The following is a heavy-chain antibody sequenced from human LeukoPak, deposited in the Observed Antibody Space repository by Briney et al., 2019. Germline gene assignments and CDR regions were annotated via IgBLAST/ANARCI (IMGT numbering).Heavy chain of an antibody. J-gene: IGHJ4*02. CDR2: IDPSDSYT. CDR1: GYSFTSSW. D-gene: IGHD3-10*01. CDR3: ARHIWGSGSYYDY. Sequence: GESLKISCKGSGYSFTSSWISWVRQMPGKGLEWMGRIDPSDSYTNYSPSFQGHVTISADKSISTAYLQWSSLKASDTAMYYCARHIWGSGSYYDYWGQGTLVTVSS. V-gene: IGHV5-10-1*01.